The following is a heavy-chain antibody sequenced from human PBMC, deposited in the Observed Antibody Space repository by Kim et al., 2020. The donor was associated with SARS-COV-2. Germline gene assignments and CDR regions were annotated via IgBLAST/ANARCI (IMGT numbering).Heavy chain of an antibody. V-gene: IGHV3-23*01. D-gene: IGHD2-21*01. CDR2: IIGSGGST. CDR3: AKDCGNIVHSHSYYGMDV. CDR1: GFTFSSYA. J-gene: IGHJ6*02. Sequence: GGSLRLSCVASGFTFSSYAMTWVRQAPGKGLEWVSAIIGSGGSTYYADSVKGRFIISRDNSKNTLYLQMNSLRAEDTAVYYCAKDCGNIVHSHSYYGMDVWGAGTT.